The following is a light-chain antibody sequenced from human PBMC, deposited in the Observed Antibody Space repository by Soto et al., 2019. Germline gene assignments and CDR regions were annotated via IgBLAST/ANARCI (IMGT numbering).Light chain of an antibody. CDR2: AAS. CDR3: QQSYSTPRT. Sequence: DLQMTQSPSSLSASVGDRVTITCRASQSISSYLNWYQQKPGKAPKLLIYAASSLQSGDPSRFSGSGSGTDFTLTISSLQPEDFASYYCQQSYSTPRTFGQGTKVEIK. CDR1: QSISSY. J-gene: IGKJ1*01. V-gene: IGKV1-39*01.